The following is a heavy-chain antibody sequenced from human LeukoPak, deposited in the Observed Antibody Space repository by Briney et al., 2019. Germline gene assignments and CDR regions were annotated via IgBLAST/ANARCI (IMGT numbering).Heavy chain of an antibody. CDR1: GFTFSSYA. V-gene: IGHV3-23*01. CDR3: ARIGYSSSSTDY. D-gene: IGHD6-6*01. CDR2: ISDSGGST. Sequence: GGSLRLSCAASGFTFSSYAMSWVRQAPGKGLEWVSAISDSGGSTYYADSVKGRFTISRDNSKNTLYLQMNSLRAEDTAVYYCARIGYSSSSTDYWGQGTLVTVSS. J-gene: IGHJ4*02.